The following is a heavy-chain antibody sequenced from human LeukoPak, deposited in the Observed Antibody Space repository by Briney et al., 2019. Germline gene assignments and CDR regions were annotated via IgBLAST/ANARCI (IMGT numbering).Heavy chain of an antibody. D-gene: IGHD1-7*01. CDR3: ARNRVPITGTTNNYYYMDV. Sequence: AGGSLRLSWAASGFIFSSYSMDWVRQAPGKGLEWLSYISSGSTTIYYADSVKGRFTISRDNAKNSLYLQMNSLKAEDTAVYYCARNRVPITGTTNNYYYMDVWGKGTTVTVSS. CDR1: GFIFSSYS. J-gene: IGHJ6*03. CDR2: ISSGSTTI. V-gene: IGHV3-48*04.